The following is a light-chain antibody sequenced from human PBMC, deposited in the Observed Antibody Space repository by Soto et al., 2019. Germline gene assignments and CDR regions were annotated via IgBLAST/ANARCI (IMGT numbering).Light chain of an antibody. CDR3: SAYTSISPPV. CDR1: SSDVGGYNY. V-gene: IGLV2-14*01. Sequence: QSVLNQPASVSGSPGQSITLSRPGTSSDVGGYNYVSWYQQHPGKAPKLMIYDVSNRPSGVSNRFSGSKSGNTASLTISGLQAEDEDDYYCSAYTSISPPVVVTGTKV. CDR2: DVS. J-gene: IGLJ1*01.